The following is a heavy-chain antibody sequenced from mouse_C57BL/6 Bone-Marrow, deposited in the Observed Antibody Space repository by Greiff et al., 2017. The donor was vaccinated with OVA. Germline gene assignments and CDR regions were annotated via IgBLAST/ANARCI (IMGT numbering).Heavy chain of an antibody. CDR2: ISSGGSYT. J-gene: IGHJ2*01. D-gene: IGHD1-1*01. Sequence: EVQGVESGGDLVKPGGSLKLSCAASGFTFSSYGMSWVRQTPDKRLEWVATISSGGSYTYYPDSVKGRFTISRDNAKNTLYLQMSSLQSEDTAMYYCARRGYYGSSYGFDYWGQGTTLTVSS. CDR3: ARRGYYGSSYGFDY. V-gene: IGHV5-6*01. CDR1: GFTFSSYG.